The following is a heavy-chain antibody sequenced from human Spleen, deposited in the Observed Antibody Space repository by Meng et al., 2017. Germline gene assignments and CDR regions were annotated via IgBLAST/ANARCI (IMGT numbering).Heavy chain of an antibody. CDR2: IYQNGDT. CDR3: ARGPTTMAHDFDY. Sequence: RRQSSDPGLVRPSGTLSLTCTVSDESSSRCDCDWTRHPPGDGLNLISFIYQNGDTNYNPSRESRATISVDTAQNNRSLKPRSGAAADSAVCYCARGPTTMAHDFDYWGQGTLVTVSS. CDR1: DESSSRCD. D-gene: IGHD1-26*01. V-gene: IGHV4-59*12. J-gene: IGHJ4*02.